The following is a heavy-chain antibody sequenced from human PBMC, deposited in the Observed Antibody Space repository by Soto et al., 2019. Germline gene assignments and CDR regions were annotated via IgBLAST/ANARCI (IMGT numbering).Heavy chain of an antibody. V-gene: IGHV4-34*01. CDR3: ARGRDEFDA. CDR2: INHSGNT. CDR1: GASLSDNY. J-gene: IGHJ5*02. Sequence: PSETLSLPCAVYGASLSDNYCNWLRQPTGKGLEWIGEINHSGNTNYNPSLRSRVTISIDTSKNQLSLNLRSVSAADTAVYYCARGRDEFDAWGQGTPVTVSS.